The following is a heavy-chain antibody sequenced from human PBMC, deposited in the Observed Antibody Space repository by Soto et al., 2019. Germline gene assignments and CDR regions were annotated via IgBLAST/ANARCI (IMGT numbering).Heavy chain of an antibody. CDR1: GASLTSGDYY. CDR3: ARGLGYDSNDRYLADFDI. CDR2: IFHTGPT. D-gene: IGHD3-22*01. J-gene: IGHJ3*02. Sequence: QVQLQESGPGLAKPSQTVSLTCTVSGASLTSGDYYWTWIRQVPGKDLEWIGYIFHTGPTFYTPSLKSRVLISIDTADYYFSLNLNSVTAADTAVYYCARGLGYDSNDRYLADFDIWGHGTLVTVSA. V-gene: IGHV4-31*03.